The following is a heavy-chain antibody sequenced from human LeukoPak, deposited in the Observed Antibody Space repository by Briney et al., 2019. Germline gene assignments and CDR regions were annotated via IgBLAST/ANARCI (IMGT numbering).Heavy chain of an antibody. CDR1: GYTFTSYG. D-gene: IGHD6-19*01. V-gene: IGHV1-18*01. J-gene: IGHJ4*02. Sequence: ASVKVSCKASGYTFTSYGISWVRQAPGQGLEWMGWISAYNGNTNYAQKLQGRVTMTTDTSTGTAYMELRSLRSDDTAVYYCARDRAPAGTCDYWGQGTLVTVSS. CDR2: ISAYNGNT. CDR3: ARDRAPAGTCDY.